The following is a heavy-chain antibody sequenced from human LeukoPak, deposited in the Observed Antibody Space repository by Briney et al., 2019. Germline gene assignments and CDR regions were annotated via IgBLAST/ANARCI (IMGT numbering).Heavy chain of an antibody. V-gene: IGHV4-61*02. CDR2: IYASGST. CDR3: ARHRGYYYYYMDV. CDR1: GGSISSGGYY. Sequence: SETLSLTCTVSGGSISSGGYYWSWIRQPAGKGLEWIGRIYASGSTYYNPSLKSRVTISVDTSKNQFSLKLSSVTAADTAVYYCARHRGYYYYYMDVWGKGTTVTISS. J-gene: IGHJ6*03.